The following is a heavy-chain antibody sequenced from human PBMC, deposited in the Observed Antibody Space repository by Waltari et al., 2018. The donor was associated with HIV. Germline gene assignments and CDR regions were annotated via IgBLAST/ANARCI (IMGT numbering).Heavy chain of an antibody. CDR3: TIDHKSGWYNDWFDP. CDR2: IKSRTDGGTT. J-gene: IGHJ5*02. V-gene: IGHV3-15*01. CDR1: GFTFLNAC. D-gene: IGHD6-19*01. Sequence: EVYLVASGGGLVRPGGAFRLSCAASGFTFLNACVSLVRQSPGKGLEWVGRIKSRTDGGTTDYAAPVKGRFIISRDDSKNMVYLQMNSLKIEDTAIYYCTIDHKSGWYNDWFDPWGQGSLVTVSS.